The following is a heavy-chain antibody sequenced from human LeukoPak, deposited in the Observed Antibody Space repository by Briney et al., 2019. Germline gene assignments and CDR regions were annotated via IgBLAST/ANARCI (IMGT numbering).Heavy chain of an antibody. CDR1: GGSISSGGYY. CDR2: IYNSGST. V-gene: IGHV4-31*03. D-gene: IGHD3-22*01. Sequence: PSETLSLTCNVSGGSISSGGYYWVWIRQHPGKGLEWIGYIYNSGSTYYNPSLKSRVTISVDTSKNQFSLRLSSVTAADTAVFYCARADGDYSDSSGPYYFDNWGQGTLVTVSS. CDR3: ARADGDYSDSSGPYYFDN. J-gene: IGHJ4*02.